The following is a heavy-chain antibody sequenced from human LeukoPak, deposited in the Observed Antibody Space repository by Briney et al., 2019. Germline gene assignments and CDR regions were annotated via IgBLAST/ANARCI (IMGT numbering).Heavy chain of an antibody. Sequence: GGSLRLSCADSGFTFSSYAMSWVRQAPGKGLEWVSAISGSGGSTYYADSVKGRFTISRDNSKNTLYLQMNSLRAEDTAVYYCAKDVVSGSYFGYWGQGTLVTVSS. CDR2: ISGSGGST. V-gene: IGHV3-23*01. CDR3: AKDVVSGSYFGY. J-gene: IGHJ4*02. D-gene: IGHD1-26*01. CDR1: GFTFSSYA.